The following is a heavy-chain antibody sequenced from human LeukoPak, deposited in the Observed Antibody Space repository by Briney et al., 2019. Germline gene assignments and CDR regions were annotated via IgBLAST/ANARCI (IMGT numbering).Heavy chain of an antibody. D-gene: IGHD1-26*01. CDR2: TYPGDSDT. Sequence: GESLKISCQASGYSFTNSWIGWVRQMPGKGLEWVGITYPGDSDTRYSPSFQGQVTISADKSINTAYLQWSSLKASDTAMYYCARQAHGDYWGQGTLVTVSS. J-gene: IGHJ4*02. V-gene: IGHV5-51*01. CDR1: GYSFTNSW. CDR3: ARQAHGDY.